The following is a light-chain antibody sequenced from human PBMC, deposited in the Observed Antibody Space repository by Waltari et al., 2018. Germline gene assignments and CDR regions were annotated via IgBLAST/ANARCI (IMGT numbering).Light chain of an antibody. Sequence: EIVLTQSPGTLSLSPGDRATLSCRASQSVSSNYLAWYQQKPGQAPRLLIYGASSRATGIPDRFSGSGSGTDFTLTISRLEPEDFAVYYCHQYGSSPLLITFGPGTKVDIK. CDR1: QSVSSNY. V-gene: IGKV3-20*01. CDR2: GAS. CDR3: HQYGSSPLLIT. J-gene: IGKJ3*01.